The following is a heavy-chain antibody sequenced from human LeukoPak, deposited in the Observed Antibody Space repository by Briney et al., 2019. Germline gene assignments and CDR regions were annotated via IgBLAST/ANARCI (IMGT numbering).Heavy chain of an antibody. D-gene: IGHD6-6*01. J-gene: IGHJ4*02. Sequence: SETLSLTCTVSGGSISSGSYHWSWIRQPAGKGLEWIGRIYTSGSTNYNPSLKSRVTISVDTSKNQFSLKLSSVTAADTAVYYCARGQSPFVSSSSYFDYWGQGTLVTVSS. CDR2: IYTSGST. CDR1: GGSISSGSYH. CDR3: ARGQSPFVSSSSYFDY. V-gene: IGHV4-61*02.